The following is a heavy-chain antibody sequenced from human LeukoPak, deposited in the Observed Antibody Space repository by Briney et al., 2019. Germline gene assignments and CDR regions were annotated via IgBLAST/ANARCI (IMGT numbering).Heavy chain of an antibody. V-gene: IGHV4-59*01. CDR1: GGSISTYY. J-gene: IGHJ4*02. D-gene: IGHD3-9*01. CDR3: ARVRPYNYDILTGPHDY. Sequence: PSETLSLTCTVSGGSISTYYWSWIRQPPGKGLEWIAYIYYSGSTNYNPSLKSRVTISVDTSKNQFSLKLSSVTAADTAVYYCARVRPYNYDILTGPHDYWGQGTLVTVSS. CDR2: IYYSGST.